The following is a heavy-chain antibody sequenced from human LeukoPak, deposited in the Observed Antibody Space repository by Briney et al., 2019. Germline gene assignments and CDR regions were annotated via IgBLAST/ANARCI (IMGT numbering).Heavy chain of an antibody. Sequence: PGRSLRLSCAASGFTFDDYAMHWVRQAPGKGLEWVSGISWNSGSIGYADSVKGRFTISRDNAKNSLYLQMNSLRAEDTALYYCAKGYTSSSGWYVANWFDPWGQGTLVTVSS. CDR2: ISWNSGSI. J-gene: IGHJ5*02. V-gene: IGHV3-9*01. CDR1: GFTFDDYA. CDR3: AKGYTSSSGWYVANWFDP. D-gene: IGHD6-19*01.